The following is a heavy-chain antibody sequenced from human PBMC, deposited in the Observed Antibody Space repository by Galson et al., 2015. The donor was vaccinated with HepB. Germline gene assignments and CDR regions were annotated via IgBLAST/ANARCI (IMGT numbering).Heavy chain of an antibody. CDR2: VFSDDEK. J-gene: IGHJ5*02. CDR3: ARILRVYCGGATCYWFDP. Sequence: ALVKPTQTLTLTCTVSGFSLHNPRMGVRWIRQPPGKALEWLAHVFSDDEKSYRISLNNRVTLSKDTSKSQVVLTLTNLDPVDTGTYYCARILRVYCGGATCYWFDPWGQGTLVTVSS. CDR1: GFSLHNPRMG. V-gene: IGHV2-26*01. D-gene: IGHD2-15*01.